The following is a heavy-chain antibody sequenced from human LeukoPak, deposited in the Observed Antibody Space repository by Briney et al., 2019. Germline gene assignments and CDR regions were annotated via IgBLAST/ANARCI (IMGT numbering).Heavy chain of an antibody. CDR2: SHYSGTT. CDR1: GGSIGTYY. V-gene: IGHV4-59*08. D-gene: IGHD3-10*01. Sequence: PSETLSLTRTVSGGSIGTYYWSWIRQSPGKRLEWMGYSHYSGTTIYHSSLKSRVTMSLDTSTNQFSLRLSSVTAADTALYYCARHAKAVLVRGVPQGPPRAFDVWGQGTVVTVSP. CDR3: ARHAKAVLVRGVPQGPPRAFDV. J-gene: IGHJ3*01.